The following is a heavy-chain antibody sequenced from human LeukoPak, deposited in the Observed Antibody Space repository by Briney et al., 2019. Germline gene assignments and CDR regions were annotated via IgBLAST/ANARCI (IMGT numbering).Heavy chain of an antibody. D-gene: IGHD3-9*01. CDR1: GFTFSSYD. J-gene: IGHJ4*02. CDR2: ISGSGGST. CDR3: ATDIRLRYFDY. V-gene: IGHV3-23*01. Sequence: GGSLRLSCAASGFTFSSYDMSWVRRAPGKGLEWVSAISGSGGSTYYTDSVKGRFTISRDNSKNTLYLQMNSLRAEDTAVYHCATDIRLRYFDYWGQGTLVIVSS.